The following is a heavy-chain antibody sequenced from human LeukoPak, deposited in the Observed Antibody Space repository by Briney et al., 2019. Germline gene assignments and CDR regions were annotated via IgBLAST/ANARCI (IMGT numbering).Heavy chain of an antibody. Sequence: GGSLRLSRAASGFTFSSYAMSWVRQAPGKGLEWVSAISGSGGSTYYADSVKGRFTISRDNSKNTLYLQMNSLRAEDTAVYYCAGAEDSSHYGAFDIWGQGTMVTVSS. V-gene: IGHV3-23*01. J-gene: IGHJ3*02. CDR1: GFTFSSYA. D-gene: IGHD6-6*01. CDR3: AGAEDSSHYGAFDI. CDR2: ISGSGGST.